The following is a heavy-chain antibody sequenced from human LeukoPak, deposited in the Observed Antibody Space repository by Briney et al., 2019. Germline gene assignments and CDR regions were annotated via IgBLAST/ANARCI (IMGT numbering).Heavy chain of an antibody. CDR3: ARGPPLFDP. V-gene: IGHV3-48*01. CDR1: GFTFSSYD. J-gene: IGHJ5*02. Sequence: GGSLRLSCAASGFTFSSYDMNWIRQAPGKGLEWVSYISISSSTVYYADSVKGRFTISRDNAKNSLYLQMNSLRAEDTAIYYCARGPPLFDPWGQGTLVTVSS. CDR2: ISISSSTV.